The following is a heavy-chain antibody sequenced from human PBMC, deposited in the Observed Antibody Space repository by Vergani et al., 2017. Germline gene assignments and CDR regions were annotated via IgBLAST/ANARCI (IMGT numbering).Heavy chain of an antibody. CDR1: GFSLSNARKG. Sequence: QVTLKESGPVLVKPPETLTLTCTVSGFSLSNARKGVSWIRQPPGKALEWLAHIFSNDEKSYSTSLKSRLTISKDTSKSQVVLTMTNMDPVATATYYCALIWSSGSEDYWGQGTLVTVSS. CDR3: ALIWSSGSEDY. CDR2: IFSNDEK. D-gene: IGHD3-10*01. J-gene: IGHJ4*02. V-gene: IGHV2-26*01.